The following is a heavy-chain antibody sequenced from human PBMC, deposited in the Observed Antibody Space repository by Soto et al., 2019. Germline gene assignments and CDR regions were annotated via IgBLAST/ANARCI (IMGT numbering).Heavy chain of an antibody. CDR1: RFPFGITD. V-gene: IGHV3-23*01. J-gene: IGHJ5*02. CDR3: AKNSGWFNT. D-gene: IGHD3-10*01. CDR2: IDGSGGAT. Sequence: QVLDSGGDLVQPGGSLRLSCAASRFPFGITDMSWVRQAPGKGLEWVSTIDGSGGATHYADSVKGRFTISRDNSKNTVFLQMSSLRADDTAVYYCAKNSGWFNTWGQGTLVTVSS.